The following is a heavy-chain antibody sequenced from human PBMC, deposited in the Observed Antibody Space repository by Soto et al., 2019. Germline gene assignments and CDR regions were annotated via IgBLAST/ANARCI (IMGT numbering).Heavy chain of an antibody. V-gene: IGHV1-18*01. D-gene: IGHD3-10*01. CDR2: ISAYNGNT. CDR1: GYTFTSYG. J-gene: IGHJ4*02. CDR3: ARDTTVRPITMVRGAPSY. Sequence: GASVKVSCKASGYTFTSYGISWVRQAPGQGLEWMGWISAYNGNTNYAQKLQGRVTMTTDTSTSTAYMELRSLRSDDTAVYYCARDTTVRPITMVRGAPSYWGQGTLVTVSS.